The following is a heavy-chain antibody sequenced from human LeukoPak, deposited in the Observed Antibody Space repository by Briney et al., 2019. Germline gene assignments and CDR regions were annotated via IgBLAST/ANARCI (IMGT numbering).Heavy chain of an antibody. CDR2: ISGSGGST. J-gene: IGHJ4*02. CDR1: GFTFSSYG. Sequence: GGSLRLSCAASGFTFSSYGMSWVRQAPGKGLEWVSAISGSGGSTYYADSVKGRFTISRDNSKNTLYLQMNSLRAEDTAVYYCAKDTEGDNSRIQLWLHDLLYFDYWGQGTLVTVSS. D-gene: IGHD5-18*01. CDR3: AKDTEGDNSRIQLWLHDLLYFDY. V-gene: IGHV3-23*01.